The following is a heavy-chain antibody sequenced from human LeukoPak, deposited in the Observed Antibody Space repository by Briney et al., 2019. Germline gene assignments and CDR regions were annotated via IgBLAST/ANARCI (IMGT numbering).Heavy chain of an antibody. Sequence: PSETLSLTCTVSGGAISSYYWSWIRQPPGKGLEWIGYIFYSGSTNYNPSLKSRVTISADTSKNQFSLKLSSVTAADTAVYYCARGPIDYYGSGSYYKTFDYRGQGTLVTVSS. J-gene: IGHJ4*02. CDR3: ARGPIDYYGSGSYYKTFDY. D-gene: IGHD3-10*01. CDR1: GGAISSYY. CDR2: IFYSGST. V-gene: IGHV4-59*12.